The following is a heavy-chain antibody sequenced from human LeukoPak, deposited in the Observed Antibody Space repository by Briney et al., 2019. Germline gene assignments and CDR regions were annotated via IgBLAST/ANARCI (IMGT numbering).Heavy chain of an antibody. CDR3: ARESSGSYWG. CDR2: LNLDGSTT. CDR1: GFTFSSYF. D-gene: IGHD3-10*01. Sequence: GESLRLSCAASGFTFSSYFMSWVRQAPGKGLVWVPRLNLDGSTTSYADSVKGRFTISRDNAKNTLYLQMNSLRVDDTGVYYCARESSGSYWGWGQGTLVTVSS. V-gene: IGHV3-74*01. J-gene: IGHJ4*02.